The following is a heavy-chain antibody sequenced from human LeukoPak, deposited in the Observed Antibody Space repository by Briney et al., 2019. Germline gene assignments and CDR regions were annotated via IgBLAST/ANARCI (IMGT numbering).Heavy chain of an antibody. J-gene: IGHJ6*02. CDR1: GGTFSSYA. CDR3: ARDSQIWCMLTTMYYYYYGMDV. Sequence: SVKLSCTASGGTFSSYAISWVRQAPGQGLEWMGGIIPILGIANYAQKFQGRVTITADKSTSTAYMKLSSLRSEDTAVYYCARDSQIWCMLTTMYYYYYGMDVWGQGTTVTVSS. CDR2: IIPILGIA. D-gene: IGHD2-8*01. V-gene: IGHV1-69*04.